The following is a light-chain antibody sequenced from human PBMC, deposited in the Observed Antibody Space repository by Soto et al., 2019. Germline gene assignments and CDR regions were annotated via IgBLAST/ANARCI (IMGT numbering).Light chain of an antibody. V-gene: IGKV3-15*01. J-gene: IGKJ1*01. CDR1: QSVSSN. CDR2: GAS. Sequence: EIVMTQSPATLSVSPWERATLSCRASQSVSSNLAWYQQKPGQAPRLLIYGASTRATGIPARFSGSGSGTEFTLTISSLQSEDFAAYYCQQYNNWPWTFGQGTKVDIK. CDR3: QQYNNWPWT.